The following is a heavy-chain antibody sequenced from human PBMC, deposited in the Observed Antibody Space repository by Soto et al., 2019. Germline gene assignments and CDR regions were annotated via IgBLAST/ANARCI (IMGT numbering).Heavy chain of an antibody. D-gene: IGHD6-19*01. Sequence: EVQLVESGGGVVRPGGSLRLSCAASGFMFDDFGMSWVRQAPGKGLEWVSGITWNSGSTGYADSVKGRFTISRDNAKNSLYLQMDSLRAEDTAFYYCARDGGVAVAVDAFDIWGQGTMVTVPS. CDR3: ARDGGVAVAVDAFDI. J-gene: IGHJ3*02. V-gene: IGHV3-20*04. CDR2: ITWNSGST. CDR1: GFMFDDFG.